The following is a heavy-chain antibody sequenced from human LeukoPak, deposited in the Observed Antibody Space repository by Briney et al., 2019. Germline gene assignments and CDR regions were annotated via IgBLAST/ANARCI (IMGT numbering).Heavy chain of an antibody. V-gene: IGHV3-64*01. D-gene: IGHD1-14*01. CDR2: ISSNGGST. CDR1: GFTFSSYA. CDR3: HRTRLCVPGIY. Sequence: PGGSLRLSCAASGFTFSSYAMHWVRQAPGKGLEYVSAISSNGGSTYYANSVKGRFTISRDNSKDTLYLQMGSLRAEDMAVYYCHRTRLCVPGIYWGQGTLVTGSS. J-gene: IGHJ4*02.